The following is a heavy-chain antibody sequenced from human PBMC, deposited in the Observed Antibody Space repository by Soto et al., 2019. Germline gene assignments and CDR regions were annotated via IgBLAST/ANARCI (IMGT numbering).Heavy chain of an antibody. CDR2: IYYSGST. Sequence: SETLSLTCTVSGGSISSGGYYWSWIRQPSGKGLEWIGYIYYSGSTYYNPSLKSRVTISVDTSKNQFSLKLSSVTAADTAVYYCARSGYSSSHNWFDPWGQGTLVTVSS. D-gene: IGHD6-13*01. CDR1: GGSISSGGYY. CDR3: ARSGYSSSHNWFDP. J-gene: IGHJ5*02. V-gene: IGHV4-31*03.